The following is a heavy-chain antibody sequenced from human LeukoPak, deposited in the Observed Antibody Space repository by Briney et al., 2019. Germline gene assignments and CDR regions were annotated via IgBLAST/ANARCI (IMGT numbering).Heavy chain of an antibody. CDR3: ARNGYCSGGSCNWFDP. Sequence: GGSLRLSCAASGFTFSSYGMHWVRQAPGKGLEWVAVIWYDGSNKYYADSVKGRFTISRDNSKNTLHLQMNSLRAEDTAVYYCARNGYCSGGSCNWFDPWGQGTLVTVSS. J-gene: IGHJ5*02. CDR2: IWYDGSNK. D-gene: IGHD2-15*01. V-gene: IGHV3-33*01. CDR1: GFTFSSYG.